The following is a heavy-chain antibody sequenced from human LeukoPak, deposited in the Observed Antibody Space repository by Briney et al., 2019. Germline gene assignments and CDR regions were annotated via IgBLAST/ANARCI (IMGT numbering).Heavy chain of an antibody. D-gene: IGHD1-26*01. J-gene: IGHJ4*02. V-gene: IGHV3-23*01. CDR3: AKANYSGSYYFDS. Sequence: GGSLRDSCAASGFTFSRSAMNWVRQAPGKGLEWVSSFSASGGTTYYADSVKGRFTISRDNSKNTLSVQMNSLRAEDTAVYYCAKANYSGSYYFDSWGQGTVVTVSS. CDR1: GFTFSRSA. CDR2: FSASGGTT.